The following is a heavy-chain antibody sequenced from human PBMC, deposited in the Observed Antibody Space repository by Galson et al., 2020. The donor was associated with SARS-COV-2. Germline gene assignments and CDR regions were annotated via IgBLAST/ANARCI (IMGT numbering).Heavy chain of an antibody. V-gene: IGHV3-48*01. D-gene: IGHD3-16*02. J-gene: IGHJ4*02. CDR2: ISSSSSTI. CDR1: GFTFSSYS. Sequence: GESLKISCAASGFTFSSYSMNWVRQAPGKGLEWVSYISSSSSTIYYADSVKGRFTISRDNAKNSLYLQMNSLRAEDTAVYYCARAPVVDYYDYVWGSYRTPEVVDYWGQGTLVTVSS. CDR3: ARAPVVDYYDYVWGSYRTPEVVDY.